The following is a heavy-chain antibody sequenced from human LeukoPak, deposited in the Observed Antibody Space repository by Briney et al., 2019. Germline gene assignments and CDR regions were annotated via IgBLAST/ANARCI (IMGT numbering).Heavy chain of an antibody. Sequence: ASVKVSCKTSGYTFTGYYMHWVRQAPGQGLEWMGWINPNSGGTNYAQKFQGRVTMTRDTSISTAYMELSILRSDDTAVYYCAPSSGWPYYFDYWGQGTPVTVSS. J-gene: IGHJ4*02. CDR3: APSSGWPYYFDY. CDR2: INPNSGGT. V-gene: IGHV1-2*02. CDR1: GYTFTGYY. D-gene: IGHD6-25*01.